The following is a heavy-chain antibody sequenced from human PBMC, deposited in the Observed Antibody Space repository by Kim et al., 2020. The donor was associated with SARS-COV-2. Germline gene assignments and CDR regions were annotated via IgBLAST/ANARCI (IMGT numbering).Heavy chain of an antibody. D-gene: IGHD3-9*01. CDR1: GFTFSSYA. CDR2: ISGSGGST. CDR3: AKGDGGPYYDILTGYYTTTYFDY. V-gene: IGHV3-23*01. Sequence: GGSLRLSCAASGFTFSSYAMSWVRQAPGKGLEWVSAISGSGGSTYYADSVKGRFTISRDNSKNTLYLQMNSLRAEDTAVYYCAKGDGGPYYDILTGYYTTTYFDYWGQGTLVTVSS. J-gene: IGHJ4*02.